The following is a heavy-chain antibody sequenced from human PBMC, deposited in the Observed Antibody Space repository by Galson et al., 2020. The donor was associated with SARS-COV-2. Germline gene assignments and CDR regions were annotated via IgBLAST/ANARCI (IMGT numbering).Heavy chain of an antibody. J-gene: IGHJ4*02. CDR2: ISAYNGNT. CDR1: GYTFTSYG. D-gene: IGHD6-19*01. Sequence: ASVKVSCKASGYTFTSYGISWVRQAPGQGLEWMGWISAYNGNTNYAQKLQGRVTMTTDTSTSTAYMELRSLRSDDTAVYYCARGQRIAVAGNPRRGSFDYWGQGTLVTVSS. V-gene: IGHV1-18*01. CDR3: ARGQRIAVAGNPRRGSFDY.